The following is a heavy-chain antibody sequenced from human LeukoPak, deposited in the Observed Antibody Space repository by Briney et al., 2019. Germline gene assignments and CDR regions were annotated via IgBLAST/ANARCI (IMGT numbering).Heavy chain of an antibody. CDR1: GYTLTELS. J-gene: IGHJ4*02. CDR2: FDPEDGET. CDR3: AREGKDGYKDY. Sequence: ASVKVSCKVSGYTLTELSMHWVRQAPGKGLEWMGGFDPEDGETIYAQKFQGRVTMTRDTSISTAYMELSRLRSDDTAVYYCAREGKDGYKDYWGQGTLVTVSS. V-gene: IGHV1-24*01. D-gene: IGHD5-24*01.